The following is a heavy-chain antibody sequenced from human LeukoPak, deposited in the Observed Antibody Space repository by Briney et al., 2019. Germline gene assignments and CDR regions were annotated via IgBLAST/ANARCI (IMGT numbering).Heavy chain of an antibody. V-gene: IGHV4-61*02. J-gene: IGHJ3*02. Sequence: PSETLSLTCTVSGGSISSGSYYWSWIRQPAGKGLEWIGRIYTSGSTNYNPSLKSRVTISVDTSKNQFSLKLSSVTAADTAVYYCARDPKSITGTKGPHDAFDIWGQGTMVTVSS. CDR1: GGSISSGSYY. CDR2: IYTSGST. D-gene: IGHD1-7*01. CDR3: ARDPKSITGTKGPHDAFDI.